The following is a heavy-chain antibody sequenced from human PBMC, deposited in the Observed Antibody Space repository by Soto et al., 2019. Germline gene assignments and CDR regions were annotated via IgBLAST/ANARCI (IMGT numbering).Heavy chain of an antibody. CDR2: TIPIFGIA. Sequence: SVKVSCKGSGGTFSTYTINWVRQAPGQGLEWMGRTIPIFGIANYAQKFQGRVTITADKATGTGYMELSSLRSEDTAVYYCARGGGYATNSLDYWGQGTLVTVSS. V-gene: IGHV1-69*02. CDR3: ARGGGYATNSLDY. CDR1: GGTFSTYT. D-gene: IGHD5-12*01. J-gene: IGHJ4*02.